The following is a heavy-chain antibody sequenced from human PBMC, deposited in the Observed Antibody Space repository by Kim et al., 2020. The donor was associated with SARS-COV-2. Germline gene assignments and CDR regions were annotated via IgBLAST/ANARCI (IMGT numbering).Heavy chain of an antibody. CDR3: ARGAYGDVSFDY. J-gene: IGHJ4*02. V-gene: IGHV1-18*01. Sequence: SAPKVQGRVTLTTDTSTNTAYMELGSLRSDDTAMYYCARGAYGDVSFDYWGQGTLVTVSS. D-gene: IGHD4-17*01.